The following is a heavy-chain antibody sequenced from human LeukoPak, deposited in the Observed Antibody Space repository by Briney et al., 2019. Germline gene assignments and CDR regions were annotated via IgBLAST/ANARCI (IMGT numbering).Heavy chain of an antibody. J-gene: IGHJ5*02. CDR2: IIPILGIA. Sequence: SVKVSCKASGGTFSSYAISWVRQAPGQGLEWMGRIIPILGIANYAQKFQGRVTITADKSTSTAYMELSSLRSEDTAVYYCARGVVGKNWLDPWGQGTLVTVSS. CDR1: GGTFSSYA. D-gene: IGHD2-15*01. V-gene: IGHV1-69*04. CDR3: ARGVVGKNWLDP.